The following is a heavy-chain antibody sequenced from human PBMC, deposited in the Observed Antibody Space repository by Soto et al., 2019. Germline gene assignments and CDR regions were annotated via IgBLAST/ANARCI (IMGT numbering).Heavy chain of an antibody. Sequence: PSETLSLTCAVYGGSFSGYYWSLIRQPPGKGLEWIGEINHSGSTNYNPSLKSRVTISVDTSKNQFSLKLSSVTAADTAVYYCARGLFGIAVAVRLRWFDPWGQGTLVTVSS. J-gene: IGHJ5*02. CDR1: GGSFSGYY. CDR2: INHSGST. D-gene: IGHD6-19*01. CDR3: ARGLFGIAVAVRLRWFDP. V-gene: IGHV4-34*01.